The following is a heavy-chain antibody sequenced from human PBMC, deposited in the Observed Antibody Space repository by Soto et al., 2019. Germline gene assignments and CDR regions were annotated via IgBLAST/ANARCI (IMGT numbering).Heavy chain of an antibody. J-gene: IGHJ5*02. D-gene: IGHD2-15*01. Sequence: SETRSRTCDVDCGAFSGYIWTWIRQTPGKGLHCIGQMNHSVSASXXPSLKSRXXISVHTSNSQXCLELXSVTAACTAVYYCARGEERVAMSSGSWGQGTLVTVX. CDR1: CGAFSGYI. V-gene: IGHV4-34*01. CDR3: ARGEERVAMSSGS. CDR2: MNHSVSA.